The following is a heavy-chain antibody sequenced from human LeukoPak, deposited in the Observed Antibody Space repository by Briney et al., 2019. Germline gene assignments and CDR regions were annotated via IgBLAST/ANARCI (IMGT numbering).Heavy chain of an antibody. CDR2: IYYTGST. CDR3: ARLLDNDSSGHPDTFDM. Sequence: PSETLSLTCTVSGGSISSHDWTWIRQPPGKGLEWIGYIYYTGSTRYNPSLQSRLTISLDTSENTFSLKLTSVTAADTAVYYCARLLDNDSSGHPDTFDMWGQGTVVTVSS. J-gene: IGHJ3*02. V-gene: IGHV4-59*11. CDR1: GGSISSHD. D-gene: IGHD3-22*01.